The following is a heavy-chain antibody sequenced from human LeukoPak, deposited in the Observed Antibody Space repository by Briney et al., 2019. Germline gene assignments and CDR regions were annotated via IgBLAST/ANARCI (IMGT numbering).Heavy chain of an antibody. Sequence: GGSLRLSCAASGFTFSSYGMSWVRQAPGKGLEWVSAISGSGGSTYCADSVKGRFTISRDNSKNTLYLQMNSLRAEDTAVYYCAKDLLWFGDGYYMDVWGKGTTVTISS. D-gene: IGHD3-10*01. CDR1: GFTFSSYG. CDR3: AKDLLWFGDGYYMDV. CDR2: ISGSGGST. J-gene: IGHJ6*03. V-gene: IGHV3-23*01.